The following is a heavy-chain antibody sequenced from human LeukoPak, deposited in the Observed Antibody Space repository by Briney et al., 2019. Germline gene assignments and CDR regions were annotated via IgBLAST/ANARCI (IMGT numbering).Heavy chain of an antibody. D-gene: IGHD6-19*01. Sequence: PGGSLRLSCAASGFTFSSYGMHWVRQAPGKGLEGVAVIWYDGSNKYYADSVKGRFPLSRDNSTNTLYLQMNSLRAEDTAVYYCARGSVWFDYWGQGTLVTVSS. CDR1: GFTFSSYG. V-gene: IGHV3-33*01. CDR3: ARGSVWFDY. J-gene: IGHJ4*02. CDR2: IWYDGSNK.